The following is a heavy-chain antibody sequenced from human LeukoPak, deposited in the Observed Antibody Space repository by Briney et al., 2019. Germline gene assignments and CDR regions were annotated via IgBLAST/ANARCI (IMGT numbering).Heavy chain of an antibody. CDR3: ARAKGDADAFDI. D-gene: IGHD2-2*01. Sequence: GRSLTLSCAASGFTFSSYAMHWVRQAPGTGLEWAAVISYDGSNKYYADSVNGRFTISRDNSKNTLYLQMNSLRAEDTAVYYCARAKGDADAFDIWGQGTMVTVSS. J-gene: IGHJ3*02. V-gene: IGHV3-30*04. CDR1: GFTFSSYA. CDR2: ISYDGSNK.